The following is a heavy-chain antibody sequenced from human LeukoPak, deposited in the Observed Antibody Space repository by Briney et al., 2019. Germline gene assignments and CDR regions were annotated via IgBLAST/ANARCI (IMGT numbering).Heavy chain of an antibody. V-gene: IGHV4-59*01. CDR3: ARIWAPYSGYDSYYYYYGMDV. CDR2: IYYSGST. D-gene: IGHD5-12*01. J-gene: IGHJ6*02. Sequence: SETLSLTCPVSGGSISSYYWRWIRPPPGKGLEGIGYIYYSGSTNYNPSLKSRVTISVDTSKNQFSLKLSSVTAADTAVYYCARIWAPYSGYDSYYYYYGMDVWGQGTTVTVSS. CDR1: GGSISSYY.